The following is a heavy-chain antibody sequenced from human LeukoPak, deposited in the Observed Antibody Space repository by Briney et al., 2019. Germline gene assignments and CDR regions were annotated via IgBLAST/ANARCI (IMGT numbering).Heavy chain of an antibody. CDR3: AKDRAQLLFDN. CDR1: GFTFSSYW. Sequence: GESLRLSCATSGFTFSSYWMTWVCQAPGKGLEWVSAISGSGGSTYYADSVKGRFTISRDNSKNTLYLQMNSLRAEDTAIYYCAKDRAQLLFDNWGQGILVTVSS. CDR2: ISGSGGST. V-gene: IGHV3-23*01. D-gene: IGHD5-18*01. J-gene: IGHJ4*02.